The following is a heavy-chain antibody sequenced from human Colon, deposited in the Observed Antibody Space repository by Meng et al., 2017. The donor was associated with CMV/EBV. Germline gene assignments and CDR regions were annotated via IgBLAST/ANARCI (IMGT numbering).Heavy chain of an antibody. CDR2: IYYSGST. V-gene: IGHV4-39*07. CDR1: GGSLHSNNDNY. D-gene: IGHD5-24*01. CDR3: VMMAGH. Sequence: QPQLQESGPGLVKPSXTLSLTCHVSGGSLHSNNDNYWGWIRQPPGKGLEWIASIYYSGSTYYNPSLKSRVTISVDMSKNQFSLRVTSVTAADTAVYYCVMMAGHWGQGTLVTVSS. J-gene: IGHJ4*02.